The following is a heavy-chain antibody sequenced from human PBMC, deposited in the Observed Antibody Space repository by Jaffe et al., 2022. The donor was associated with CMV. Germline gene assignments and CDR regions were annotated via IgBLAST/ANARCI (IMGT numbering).Heavy chain of an antibody. CDR3: ARATPESRGTVFWSGYYTGIDY. J-gene: IGHJ4*02. Sequence: QVQLVQSGAEVKKPGASVKVSCKASGYTFTGYYMHWVRQAPGQGLEWMGWINPNSGGTNYAQKFQGRVTMTRDTSISTAYMELSRLRSDDTAVYYCARATPESRGTVFWSGYYTGIDYWGQGTLVTVSS. D-gene: IGHD3-3*01. V-gene: IGHV1-2*02. CDR1: GYTFTGYY. CDR2: INPNSGGT.